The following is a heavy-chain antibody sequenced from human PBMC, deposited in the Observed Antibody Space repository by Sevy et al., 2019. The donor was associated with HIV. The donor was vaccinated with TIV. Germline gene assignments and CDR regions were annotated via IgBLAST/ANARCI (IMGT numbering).Heavy chain of an antibody. Sequence: GGSLRLSCEASGFTVSGNYMAWVRLAPGKGLEWVSLIDSGGITYYADSVKDRFTLSRVNAKNTLYLLMNPLRAEDTAVYFCARDRYYDASGYYYYYYGMDVWGQGTTVTVSS. CDR2: IDSGGIT. CDR3: ARDRYYDASGYYYYYYGMDV. J-gene: IGHJ6*02. V-gene: IGHV3-66*01. CDR1: GFTVSGNY. D-gene: IGHD3-22*01.